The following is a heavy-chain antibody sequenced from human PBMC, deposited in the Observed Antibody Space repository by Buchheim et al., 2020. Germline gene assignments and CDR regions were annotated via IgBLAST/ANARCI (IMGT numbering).Heavy chain of an antibody. V-gene: IGHV1-8*01. J-gene: IGHJ6*02. CDR3: ARGGLWQLDYYYYYYGMDV. CDR2: MNPNSGNT. Sequence: QVQLVQSGAEVKKPGASVKVSCKASGYTFTSYDINWVRQATGQGLEWMGWMNPNSGNTGYAQKFQGRVTMTRHTSISTAYMELSSLRSEDTAVYYCARGGLWQLDYYYYYYGMDVWGQGTT. D-gene: IGHD6-13*01. CDR1: GYTFTSYD.